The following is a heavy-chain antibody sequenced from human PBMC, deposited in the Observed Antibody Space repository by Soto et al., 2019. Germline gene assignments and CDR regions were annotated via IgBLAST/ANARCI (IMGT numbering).Heavy chain of an antibody. CDR1: KFTFSSYA. D-gene: IGHD1-26*01. J-gene: IGHJ4*02. CDR3: AKRGSGSQFYY. V-gene: IGHV3-23*01. CDR2: ISGSGGST. Sequence: EVQLLESGGGLVQPGGSLRLSCAASKFTFSSYAMSWVRQAPGKGLEWVSVISGSGGSTYYADSVKGRFTISRDNSKNTLYLQMSSLRDEDTAVYYCAKRGSGSQFYYWGQGTLVTVSS.